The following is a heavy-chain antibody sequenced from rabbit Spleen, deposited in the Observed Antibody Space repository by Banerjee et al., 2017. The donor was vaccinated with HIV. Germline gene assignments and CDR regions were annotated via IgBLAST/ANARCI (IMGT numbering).Heavy chain of an antibody. V-gene: IGHV1S40*01. Sequence: QSLEEFGGDLVKPGASLTLTCKASGFDFTTTYYMCWVRQAPGKGLQLIACIDTSSGSTDYASWVNGRFTISKTSSTTVDLKMTSLTAADTATYFCARDFDFWGPGTLVTVS. CDR2: IDTSSGST. CDR1: GFDFTTTYY. CDR3: ARDFDF. J-gene: IGHJ4*01.